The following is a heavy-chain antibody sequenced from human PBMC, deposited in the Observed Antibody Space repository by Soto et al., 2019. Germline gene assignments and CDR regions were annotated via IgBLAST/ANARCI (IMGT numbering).Heavy chain of an antibody. V-gene: IGHV4-61*01. CDR2: IYYSGST. CDR1: GGSVGSGSYY. D-gene: IGHD5-12*01. Sequence: SETLSLTCTVSGGSVGSGSYYWSWIRQPPGKGLEWIAYIYYSGSTNYNPSLKSRVTISVDTSKNQFSLKLTSVTAADTAVYYCARTEMATMFFDYWGQGTLVTVSS. CDR3: ARTEMATMFFDY. J-gene: IGHJ4*02.